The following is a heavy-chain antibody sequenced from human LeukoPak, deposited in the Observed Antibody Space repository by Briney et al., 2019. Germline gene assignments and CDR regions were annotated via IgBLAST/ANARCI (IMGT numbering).Heavy chain of an antibody. J-gene: IGHJ3*02. CDR3: ARALSNGWSHAFDI. V-gene: IGHV3-30-3*01. D-gene: IGHD6-19*01. CDR1: GFTFSVYT. CDR2: MSSDGSNK. Sequence: GGSLRLSCAASGFTFSVYTIHWVREAPGKGLEWVAVMSSDGSNKYYADSVKGRFTISRDNSRNTMYLQMNSLRAEDTAVYYCARALSNGWSHAFDIWGQGTMVTVSS.